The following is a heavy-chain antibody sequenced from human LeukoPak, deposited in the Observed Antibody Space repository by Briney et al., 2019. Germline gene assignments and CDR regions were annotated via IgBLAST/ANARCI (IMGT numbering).Heavy chain of an antibody. V-gene: IGHV4-4*07. CDR3: ARDTYYYDSSGYSNFDY. CDR2: FHTSGST. Sequence: PSETLSLTCTVSGGSISSYYWSWIRQPAGKRLEWIGRFHTSGSTNYNPSLKSRVTMSVDTSKNQFSLKLSSVTAADTAVYYCARDTYYYDSSGYSNFDYWGQGTLVTVSS. D-gene: IGHD3-22*01. CDR1: GGSISSYY. J-gene: IGHJ4*02.